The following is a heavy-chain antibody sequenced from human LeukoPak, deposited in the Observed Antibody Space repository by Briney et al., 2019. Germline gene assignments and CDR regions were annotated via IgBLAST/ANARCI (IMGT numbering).Heavy chain of an antibody. CDR1: GYTLTELS. Sequence: ASVKVSCKVSGYTLTELSMHWVRQAPGKGLEWMGGFDPEDGETIYAQKFQGRVTMTEDTSTDTAYMELSSLRSEDTAVYYCATARIAAAGLYNWFDPWGQGTLVTVSS. CDR3: ATARIAAAGLYNWFDP. CDR2: FDPEDGET. D-gene: IGHD6-13*01. V-gene: IGHV1-24*01. J-gene: IGHJ5*02.